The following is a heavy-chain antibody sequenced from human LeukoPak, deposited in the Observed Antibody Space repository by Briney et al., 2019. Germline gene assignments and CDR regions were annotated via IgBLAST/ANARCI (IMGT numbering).Heavy chain of an antibody. D-gene: IGHD3-10*01. V-gene: IGHV3-53*01. CDR3: ARDHITMVRGVIYDAFDI. CDR1: GFAVSSNY. J-gene: IGHJ3*02. Sequence: GGSLRLSCAASGFAVSSNYMSWVRQAPGKGLEWVSVIYSGGSTYYADSVKGRFTISRDNSKNTLYLQMNSLRAEDTAAYYCARDHITMVRGVIYDAFDIWGQGTMVTVSS. CDR2: IYSGGST.